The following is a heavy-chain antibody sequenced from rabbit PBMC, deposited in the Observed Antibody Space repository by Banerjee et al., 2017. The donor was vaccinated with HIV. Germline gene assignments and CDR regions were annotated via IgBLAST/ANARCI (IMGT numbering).Heavy chain of an antibody. D-gene: IGHD1-1*01. Sequence: QEQLEESGGDLVKPEASLTLTCTASGFDISGYHMCWVRQAPGKGLEWIACIAADTGDYTQYASWAKGRFTMSKTSSTTVTLQMTSLTAADKATYFCARSGYVGGDYTWDLWGPGT. CDR3: ARSGYVGGDYTWDL. CDR2: IAADTGDYT. CDR1: GFDISGYH. V-gene: IGHV1S45*01. J-gene: IGHJ4*01.